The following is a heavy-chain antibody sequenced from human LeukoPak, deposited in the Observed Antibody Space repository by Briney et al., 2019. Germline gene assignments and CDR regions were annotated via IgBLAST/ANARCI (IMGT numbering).Heavy chain of an antibody. CDR1: GFTFSSYE. CDR2: ISSGSGSI. J-gene: IGHJ6*02. D-gene: IGHD2-15*01. Sequence: GGSLRLSCAASGFTFSSYEMNWVRQAPGKGLEWVSYISSGSGSIYYADSVKGRFTISRDNAKNSLYLQMNSLRAEDTAVYYCATLGYCSGGSCYPPTWYYGMDVWGQGTTVTVSS. CDR3: ATLGYCSGGSCYPPTWYYGMDV. V-gene: IGHV3-48*03.